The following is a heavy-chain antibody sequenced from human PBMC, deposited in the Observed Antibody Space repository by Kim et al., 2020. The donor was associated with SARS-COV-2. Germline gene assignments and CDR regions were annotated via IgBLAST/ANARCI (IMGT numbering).Heavy chain of an antibody. CDR2: IITILGIA. CDR3: AGEGYSSSAFDY. J-gene: IGHJ4*02. CDR1: GGTFSSYA. D-gene: IGHD6-6*01. V-gene: IGHV1-69*04. Sequence: SVKVSCKASGGTFSSYAISWVRQAPGQGLEWMGRIITILGIANYAQKFQGRITITADKSTSTAYMELSSLRSEDTAVYYCAGEGYSSSAFDYWGQGTLVTVSS.